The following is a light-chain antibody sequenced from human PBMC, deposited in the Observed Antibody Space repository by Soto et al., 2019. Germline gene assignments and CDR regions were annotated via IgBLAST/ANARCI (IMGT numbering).Light chain of an antibody. Sequence: DIQMTQSPSTLSGSVGDRVTITCRASQTIGSWLAWYQQKPGKAPKLLIYKASTLKSGVPSRFSGSGSGTEFTLPISSLQPDDFATYYCQHYNSYSEAFGQGTKV. CDR1: QTIGSW. CDR2: KAS. CDR3: QHYNSYSEA. V-gene: IGKV1-5*03. J-gene: IGKJ1*01.